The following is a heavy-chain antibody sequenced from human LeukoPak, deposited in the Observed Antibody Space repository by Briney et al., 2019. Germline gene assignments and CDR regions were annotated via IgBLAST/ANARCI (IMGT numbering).Heavy chain of an antibody. V-gene: IGHV4-34*01. D-gene: IGHD6-13*01. CDR1: GGSFSGYY. J-gene: IGHJ4*02. Sequence: SETLSLTCAVYGGSFSGYYWSWIRQPPGKGLEWIGEINHSGSTNYNPSLKSRVTISVDTSKNQFPLKLSSVTAADTAVYYCARGTKPYSSSWWYFDYWGQGTLVTVSS. CDR2: INHSGST. CDR3: ARGTKPYSSSWWYFDY.